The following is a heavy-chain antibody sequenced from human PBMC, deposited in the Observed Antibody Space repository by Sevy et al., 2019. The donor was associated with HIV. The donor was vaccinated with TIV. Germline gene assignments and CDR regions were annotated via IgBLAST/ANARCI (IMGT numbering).Heavy chain of an antibody. D-gene: IGHD3-22*01. CDR3: AKDMSNSYDSSGYWTSFDY. Sequence: GGSLRLSCAASGFTFDDYVMHWVRQAPGKGLEGVSGISWNSGSIGYAASVKGRFTFPRDNAKNSLYLQMNILRAEDKALYYCAKDMSNSYDSSGYWTSFDYWGQGTLVTVSS. CDR1: GFTFDDYV. V-gene: IGHV3-9*01. J-gene: IGHJ4*02. CDR2: ISWNSGSI.